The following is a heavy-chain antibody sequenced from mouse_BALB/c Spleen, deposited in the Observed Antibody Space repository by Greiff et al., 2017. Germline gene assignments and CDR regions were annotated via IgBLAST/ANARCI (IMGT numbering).Heavy chain of an antibody. J-gene: IGHJ4*01. CDR3: ARYGSSWDYAMDY. CDR1: GDSITSGY. D-gene: IGHD1-1*01. CDR2: ISYSGST. V-gene: IGHV3-8*02. Sequence: DVKLQESGPSLVKPSQTLSLTCSVTGDSITSGYWNWIRKFPGNKLEYMGYISYSGSTYYNPSLKSRISITRDTSKNQYYLQLNSVTTEDTATYYCARYGSSWDYAMDYWGQGTSVTVSS.